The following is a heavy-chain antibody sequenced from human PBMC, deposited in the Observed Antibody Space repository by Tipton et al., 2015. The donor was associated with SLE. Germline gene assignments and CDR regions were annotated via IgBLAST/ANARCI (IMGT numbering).Heavy chain of an antibody. Sequence: RLSCAASGFTFSSYWMSWVRQAPGKGLAWVSVIYSGGSTYYADSVKGRFTISRDNSKNTLYLQMNSLRAEDTAVYYCARVPISSPTPPVDYWGQGTLVTVSS. CDR3: ARVPISSPTPPVDY. J-gene: IGHJ4*02. CDR2: IYSGGST. V-gene: IGHV3-66*01. CDR1: GFTFSSYW. D-gene: IGHD3-3*02.